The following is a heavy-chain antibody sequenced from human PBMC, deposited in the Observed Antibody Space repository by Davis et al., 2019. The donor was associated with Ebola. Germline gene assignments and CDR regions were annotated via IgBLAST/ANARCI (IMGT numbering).Heavy chain of an antibody. CDR2: IGTAGDT. Sequence: GESLKISCAASGFTFSSYYMHWVRQATGKGLEWVSAIGTAGDTYYPGSVKGRFTISRENAKNSLYLQMNSLRAEDTAVYYCARVKWLSPDYWGQGTLVTVST. CDR3: ARVKWLSPDY. CDR1: GFTFSSYY. J-gene: IGHJ4*02. V-gene: IGHV3-13*01. D-gene: IGHD3-22*01.